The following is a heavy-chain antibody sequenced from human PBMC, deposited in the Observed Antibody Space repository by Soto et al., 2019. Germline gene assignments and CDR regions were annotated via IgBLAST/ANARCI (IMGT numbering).Heavy chain of an antibody. CDR2: IYYSGST. CDR3: AKSRLEQYVFDY. V-gene: IGHV4-31*03. CDR1: GGSISRGGYY. J-gene: IGHJ4*02. D-gene: IGHD6-19*01. Sequence: QVQLQESGPGLVKPSQTLSLTCTVSGGSISRGGYYWSWIRQHPGKGLEWIGYIYYSGSTYYNPSLKSRVTISVDTSKNQFSVKLSSVTAADTAVYFCAKSRLEQYVFDYWGQGTLVTVSS.